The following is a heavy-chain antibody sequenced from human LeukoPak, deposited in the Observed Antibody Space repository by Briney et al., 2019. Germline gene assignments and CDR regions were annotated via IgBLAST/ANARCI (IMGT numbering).Heavy chain of an antibody. J-gene: IGHJ4*02. D-gene: IGHD3-22*01. CDR1: GFSLSTSGMC. Sequence: SGPALVKPTQTLTLTCTFSGFSLSTSGMCVSWIRQPPGKALGWLARIDWDDDKYYSTSLKTRLTISKDTSKNQVVLTMTNMDPVDTATYYCARMRYDSSGYYRDYYFDYWGQGTLVTVSS. CDR3: ARMRYDSSGYYRDYYFDY. V-gene: IGHV2-70*11. CDR2: IDWDDDK.